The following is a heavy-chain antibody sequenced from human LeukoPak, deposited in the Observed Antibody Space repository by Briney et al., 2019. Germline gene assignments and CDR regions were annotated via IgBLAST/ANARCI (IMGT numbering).Heavy chain of an antibody. CDR1: GYTFTSYS. CDR3: ARSSGIMGPTTPDY. D-gene: IGHD6-19*01. J-gene: IGHJ4*02. Sequence: ASVKVSCKASGYTFTSYSVTWVRQAPGQRLEWVGWISTYNGNTNYVQNLQGRVTMITDAFTNTAYMELRDLRSDDTAVYYCARSSGIMGPTTPDYWGQGTLVAVS. CDR2: ISTYNGNT. V-gene: IGHV1-18*01.